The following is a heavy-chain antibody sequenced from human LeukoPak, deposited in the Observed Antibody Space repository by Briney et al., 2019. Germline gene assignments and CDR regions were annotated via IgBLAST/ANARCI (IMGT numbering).Heavy chain of an antibody. V-gene: IGHV4-4*02. D-gene: IGHD2-2*01. CDR3: AKDANIVVVPTADLDP. J-gene: IGHJ5*02. CDR2: IYRTGNT. Sequence: SETLSLTCAVSGGSINSSNWWSWVRQPPGKGLEWIGEIYRTGNTNYNPSLKSRVTISVDKSKNQFSLKLSSVTAADTAVYYCAKDANIVVVPTADLDPWGQGTLVTVSS. CDR1: GGSINSSNW.